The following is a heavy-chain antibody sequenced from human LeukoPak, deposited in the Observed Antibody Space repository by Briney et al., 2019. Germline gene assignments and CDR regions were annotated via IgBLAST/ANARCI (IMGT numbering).Heavy chain of an antibody. Sequence: SETLSLTCTVSVCALTDYYWNWIRQPAGQGLEWLGRVYSSGVGNYNPSLTSRVTMSVDTSKNQFSLKLTSLTAADTAVYYCAREEFLHEIDSSGYFVYWGQGTLVTVSS. D-gene: IGHD3-22*01. CDR2: VYSSGVG. CDR1: VCALTDYY. J-gene: IGHJ4*02. CDR3: AREEFLHEIDSSGYFVY. V-gene: IGHV4-4*07.